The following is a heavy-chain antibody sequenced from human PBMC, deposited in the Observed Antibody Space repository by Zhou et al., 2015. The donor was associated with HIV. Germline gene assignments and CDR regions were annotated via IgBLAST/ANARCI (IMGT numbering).Heavy chain of an antibody. CDR2: IIPIFGTA. J-gene: IGHJ6*02. CDR3: ASAPMVRGVHTYYYGMDV. V-gene: IGHV1-69*12. Sequence: QVQLVQSGAEVKKPGSSVKVSCKASGGTFSSYAISWVRQAPGQGLEWMGGIIPIFGTANYAQKFQGRVTITADESTSTAYMELSSLRSEDTAVYYCASAPMVRGVHTYYYGMDVWGQGTNGSPSP. D-gene: IGHD3-10*01. CDR1: GGTFSSYA.